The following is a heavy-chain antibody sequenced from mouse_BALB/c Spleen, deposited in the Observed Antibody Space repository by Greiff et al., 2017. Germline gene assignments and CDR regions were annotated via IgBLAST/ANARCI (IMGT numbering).Heavy chain of an antibody. CDR2: ISYSGST. CDR1: GDSITSGY. CDR3: ARCYYGNYGYFDV. D-gene: IGHD2-1*01. Sequence: EVQVVESGPSLVKPSQTLSLTCSVTGDSITSGYWNWIRKFPGNKLEYMGYISYSGSTYYNPSLKSRISITRDTSKNQYYLQLNSVTTEDTATYYCARCYYGNYGYFDVWGAGTTVTVSS. J-gene: IGHJ1*01. V-gene: IGHV3-8*02.